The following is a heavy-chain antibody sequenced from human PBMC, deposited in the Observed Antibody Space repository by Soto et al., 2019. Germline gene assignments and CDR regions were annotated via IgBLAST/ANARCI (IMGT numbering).Heavy chain of an antibody. CDR2: IYYSGST. Sequence: SQTLSLTCTVSGGSISSSSYYWGWIRQPPGKGLEWIGSIYYSGSTYYNPSLKSRVTISVDTSKNQFSLKLSSVTAADTAVYYCARLEVTCSGGSCPNYYMDVWGKGTTVTVSS. D-gene: IGHD2-15*01. CDR1: GGSISSSSYY. CDR3: ARLEVTCSGGSCPNYYMDV. V-gene: IGHV4-39*01. J-gene: IGHJ6*03.